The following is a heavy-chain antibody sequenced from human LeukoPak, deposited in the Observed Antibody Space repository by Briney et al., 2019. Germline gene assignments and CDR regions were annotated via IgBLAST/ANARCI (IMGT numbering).Heavy chain of an antibody. CDR3: ANRNWNYANFDY. V-gene: IGHV3-23*01. D-gene: IGHD1-7*01. Sequence: GLXXVSAISGSGGSTYYADSVKGRFTISRDNSKNTLYLQMNSLRAEDTAVYYCANRNWNYANFDYWGQGTLVTVSS. J-gene: IGHJ4*02. CDR2: ISGSGGST.